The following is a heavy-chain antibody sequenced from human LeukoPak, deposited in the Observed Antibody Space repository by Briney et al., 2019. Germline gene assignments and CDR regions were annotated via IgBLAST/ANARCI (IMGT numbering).Heavy chain of an antibody. CDR1: GGTFSSYA. V-gene: IGHV1-69*13. Sequence: ASVKVSCKASGGTFSSYAISWVRQAPGQGLEWMGGIIPIFGTANYAQKFQGRVTITADESTSTAYMGLSSLRSEDTAVYYCARDSVTAIIPNYYYYGMDVWGQGTTVTVSS. J-gene: IGHJ6*02. CDR3: ARDSVTAIIPNYYYYGMDV. CDR2: IIPIFGTA. D-gene: IGHD2-21*02.